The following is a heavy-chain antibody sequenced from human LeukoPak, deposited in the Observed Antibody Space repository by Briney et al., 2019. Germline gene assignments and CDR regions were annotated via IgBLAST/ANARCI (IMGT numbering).Heavy chain of an antibody. CDR3: ARDYSSSWLSLGF. CDR1: GFTFRSYA. Sequence: GGSLRLSCAASGFTFRSYAMHWVRQAPGKGLEWVAVISFDGGNKYYADSVRGRFTISRDNSKNTLDLQMNSLRAEDTAVYYCARDYSSSWLSLGFWGQGTLVTVSS. J-gene: IGHJ4*02. D-gene: IGHD6-13*01. CDR2: ISFDGGNK. V-gene: IGHV3-30*04.